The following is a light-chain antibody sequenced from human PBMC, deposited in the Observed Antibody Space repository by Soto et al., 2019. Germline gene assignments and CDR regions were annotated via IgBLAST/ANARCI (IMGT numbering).Light chain of an antibody. CDR1: DSDVGGYNY. CDR3: TSYTPRSTYLV. Sequence: QSALTQPASVSGSPGQSITISCTGTDSDVGGYNYVSWYQQHPGKAPKLIIYGVTNRPSGVSNRFSGSKSGNTASLTISGLQAEDAADYYCTSYTPRSTYLVLGGGTKLTVL. V-gene: IGLV2-14*01. CDR2: GVT. J-gene: IGLJ2*01.